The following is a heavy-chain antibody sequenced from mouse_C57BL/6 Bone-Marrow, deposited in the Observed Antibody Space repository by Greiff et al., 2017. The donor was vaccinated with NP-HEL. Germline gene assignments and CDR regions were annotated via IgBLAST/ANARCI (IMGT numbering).Heavy chain of an antibody. V-gene: IGHV1-82*01. CDR1: GYAFSSSW. D-gene: IGHD2-3*01. CDR3: ARSRGDGYYVWFAY. CDR2: IYPGDGDT. J-gene: IGHJ3*01. Sequence: QVQLQQSGPELVKPGASVKISCKASGYAFSSSWMNWVKQRPGKGLEWIGRIYPGDGDTNYNGKFKGKATLTADKSSSTAYMQLSSLTSEDSAVYFCARSRGDGYYVWFAYWGQGTLVTVSA.